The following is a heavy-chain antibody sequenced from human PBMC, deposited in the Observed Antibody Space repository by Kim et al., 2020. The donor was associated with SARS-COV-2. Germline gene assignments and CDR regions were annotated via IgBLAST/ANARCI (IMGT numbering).Heavy chain of an antibody. Sequence: SETLSLTCTVSGGSISSYYWSWIRQPPGKGLEWIGYIYYSGSTNYNPPLKSRVTISVDTSKNQFSLKLSSVTAADTAVYYCARGASIAAAGPLDYWGQGTLVTGSS. CDR1: GGSISSYY. CDR2: IYYSGST. CDR3: ARGASIAAAGPLDY. J-gene: IGHJ4*02. D-gene: IGHD6-13*01. V-gene: IGHV4-59*01.